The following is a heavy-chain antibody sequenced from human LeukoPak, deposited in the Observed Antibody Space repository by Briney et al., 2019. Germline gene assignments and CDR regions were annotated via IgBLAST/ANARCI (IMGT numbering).Heavy chain of an antibody. CDR1: GFTFSHYS. CDR2: IRFTGSYI. CDR3: ASSENDAFDI. J-gene: IGHJ3*02. D-gene: IGHD1-26*01. V-gene: IGHV3-21*04. Sequence: GGSLRLSCVASGFTFSHYSMNWVRQAPGKGLEWVSSIRFTGSYIYYADSVKGRFTISRDDAKNLLSLQMISLRAEDTAVYYCASSENDAFDIWGQGTMVTVSS.